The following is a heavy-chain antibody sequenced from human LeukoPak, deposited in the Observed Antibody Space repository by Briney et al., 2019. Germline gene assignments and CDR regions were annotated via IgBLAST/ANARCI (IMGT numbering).Heavy chain of an antibody. Sequence: SETLSLTCTVSGGSISSYYWSWIRQPPGKGLEWIGYIYYSGSTNYNPSLKSRVTISVDTSKNRFSLKLSSVTAADTAVYYCARGGDYGDLRYFDYWGQGTLVTVSS. CDR1: GGSISSYY. D-gene: IGHD4-17*01. J-gene: IGHJ4*02. V-gene: IGHV4-59*01. CDR2: IYYSGST. CDR3: ARGGDYGDLRYFDY.